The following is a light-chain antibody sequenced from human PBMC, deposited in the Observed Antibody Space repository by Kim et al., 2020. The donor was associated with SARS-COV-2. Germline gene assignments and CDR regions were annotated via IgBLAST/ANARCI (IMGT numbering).Light chain of an antibody. CDR3: QQYGSAPST. V-gene: IGKV3-20*01. Sequence: EIVLTQSPGTLSLSPGERATLSCRASQSVTSNYLAWYQQRPGQAPRLLIYGASSRATDIPGKFTGSGSGTDFTLTISRLEPDDFAVYYCQQYGSAPSTFGQGTKVDI. J-gene: IGKJ1*01. CDR1: QSVTSNY. CDR2: GAS.